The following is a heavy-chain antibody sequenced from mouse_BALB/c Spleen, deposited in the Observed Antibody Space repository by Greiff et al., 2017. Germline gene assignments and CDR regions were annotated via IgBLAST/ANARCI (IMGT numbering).Heavy chain of an antibody. J-gene: IGHJ2*01. Sequence: EVQLQQSGPELVKPGASVKISCKASGYSFTGYYMHWVKQSHGKSLEWIGRVNPNNGGISYNQKFKGKAILTVDKSSSTAYMELRSLTSEDSAVYYCARTTVVAIDFDYWGQGTTLKVSS. CDR1: GYSFTGYY. V-gene: IGHV1-26*01. CDR3: ARTTVVAIDFDY. CDR2: VNPNNGGI. D-gene: IGHD1-1*01.